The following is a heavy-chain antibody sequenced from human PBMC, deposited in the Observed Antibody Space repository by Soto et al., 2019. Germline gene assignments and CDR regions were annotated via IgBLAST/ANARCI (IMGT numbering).Heavy chain of an antibody. CDR1: GGSISSYY. CDR2: IYYSGST. J-gene: IGHJ3*02. CDR3: ARRWGGVSDI. Sequence: QVQLQESGPGLVKPSETLSLTCTVSGGSISSYYWNWIRQPPGKGLEWIGYIYYSGSTNYNPSLKSRVTISVDTSKNQFSLKLSSVTAADTAVYYCARRWGGVSDIWGQGTMVTVSS. D-gene: IGHD1-26*01. V-gene: IGHV4-59*08.